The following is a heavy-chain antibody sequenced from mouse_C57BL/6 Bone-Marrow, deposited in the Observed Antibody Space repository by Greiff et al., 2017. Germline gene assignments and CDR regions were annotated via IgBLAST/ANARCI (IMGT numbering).Heavy chain of an antibody. CDR3: ARDPCDCYGSSDGMDY. V-gene: IGHV5-4*01. CDR2: ISNGGSYT. J-gene: IGHJ4*01. D-gene: IGHD1-1*01. Sequence: EVMLVESGGGLVKPGGSLKLSCAASGFTFSSYAMSWVRQTPEKRLEWVATISNGGSYTYYPDNVKGRFTISRDNAKNNLYLQMSHLKSEDTAMYYCARDPCDCYGSSDGMDYLGQGTSVTVSS. CDR1: GFTFSSYA.